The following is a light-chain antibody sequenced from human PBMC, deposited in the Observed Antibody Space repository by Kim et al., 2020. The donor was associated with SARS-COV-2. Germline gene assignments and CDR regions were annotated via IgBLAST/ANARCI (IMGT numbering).Light chain of an antibody. J-gene: IGKJ5*01. CDR3: QQYGSSPFT. V-gene: IGKV3-20*01. Sequence: SPGERATLACRASQTITSDSLAWYQQKGGQAPRLLIDGASTRATGIPDRISGSASGTDFTLTFSRLEPEDFAVYYCQQYGSSPFTFGQGTRMEIK. CDR2: GAS. CDR1: QTITSDS.